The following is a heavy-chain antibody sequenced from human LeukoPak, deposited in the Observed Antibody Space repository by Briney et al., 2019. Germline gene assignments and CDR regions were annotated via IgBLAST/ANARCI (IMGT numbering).Heavy chain of an antibody. CDR1: GFTFSSYN. Sequence: GSLRLSCVASGFTFSSYNMNWVRQAPGKGLEWIGEINHSGSTNYNPSLKSRVTISVDTSKNQFSLKLSSVTAADTAVYYCARATMVRGVNWFDPWGQGTLVTVSS. V-gene: IGHV4-34*01. CDR3: ARATMVRGVNWFDP. J-gene: IGHJ5*02. CDR2: INHSGST. D-gene: IGHD3-10*01.